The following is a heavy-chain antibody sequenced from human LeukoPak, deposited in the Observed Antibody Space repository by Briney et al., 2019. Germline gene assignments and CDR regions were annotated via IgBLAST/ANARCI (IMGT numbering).Heavy chain of an antibody. CDR1: GGSFSGYY. J-gene: IGHJ6*03. CDR2: INHSGST. V-gene: IGHV4-34*01. CDR3: TGIAANSGDYYYYMDV. Sequence: SETLSLTCAVYGGSFSGYYWSWIRQPPGKGLEWIGEINHSGSTNYNPSLKSRVTISVDTSKNQFSLKLSSVTAADTAVYYCTGIAANSGDYYYYMDVWCKGTTVTVSS. D-gene: IGHD6-13*01.